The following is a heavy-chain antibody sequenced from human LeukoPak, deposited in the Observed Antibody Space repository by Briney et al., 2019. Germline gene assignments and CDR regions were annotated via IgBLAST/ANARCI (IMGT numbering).Heavy chain of an antibody. CDR3: ARVGLHWFDP. CDR1: GYSISSGYY. CDR2: IYHSGST. V-gene: IGHV4-38-2*02. Sequence: SETLSLTCTVSGYSISSGYYWGWIRQPPGKGLEWIGSIYHSGSTYYNPSLKSRVTISVDTSKNQFSLKLSSVTAADTAVYYCARVGLHWFDPWGQGTLVTVSS. J-gene: IGHJ5*02.